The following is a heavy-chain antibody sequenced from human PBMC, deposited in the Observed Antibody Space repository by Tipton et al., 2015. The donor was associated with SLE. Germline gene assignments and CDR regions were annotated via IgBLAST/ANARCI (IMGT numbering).Heavy chain of an antibody. Sequence: TLSLTCTVSGYSLTTTSLWGWIRQPPGKGLEWIGCVSTGGDTSSNPSLKSRVTMLIDRPKNQFSLKLTSVTAADTAVYYCARDLGHGGDSDWWGQGILVTVSS. D-gene: IGHD3/OR15-3a*01. CDR3: ARDLGHGGDSDW. V-gene: IGHV4-38-2*02. CDR1: GYSLTTTSL. CDR2: VSTGGDT. J-gene: IGHJ4*02.